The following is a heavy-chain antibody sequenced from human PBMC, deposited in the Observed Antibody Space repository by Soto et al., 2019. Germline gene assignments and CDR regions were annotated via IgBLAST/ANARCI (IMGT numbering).Heavy chain of an antibody. CDR2: IIPIFGTA. V-gene: IGHV1-69*12. Sequence: QVQLVQSGAEVKKPGSSVKVSCKASGGTFSSYAISWVQQAPGQGLEWMGGIIPIFGTADYAQKFQGRVTITADESTSTAYMELSSLRSEDTAVYYCARNYYGSGSYYIDYWGQGTLVTVSS. CDR3: ARNYYGSGSYYIDY. CDR1: GGTFSSYA. D-gene: IGHD3-10*01. J-gene: IGHJ4*02.